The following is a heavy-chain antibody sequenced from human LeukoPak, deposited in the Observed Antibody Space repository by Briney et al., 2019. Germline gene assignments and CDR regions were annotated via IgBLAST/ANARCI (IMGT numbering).Heavy chain of an antibody. CDR2: IYYSGST. V-gene: IGHV4-59*01. J-gene: IGHJ3*02. D-gene: IGHD3-22*01. CDR1: GGSISSYY. Sequence: SETLSLTCTVSGGSISSYYWSWIRQPPGKGLEWIGYIYYSGSTYYNPSLKSRVTISVDTSKNQFSLKLSSVTAADTAVYYCARWSSGYYDAFDIWGQGTMVTLSS. CDR3: ARWSSGYYDAFDI.